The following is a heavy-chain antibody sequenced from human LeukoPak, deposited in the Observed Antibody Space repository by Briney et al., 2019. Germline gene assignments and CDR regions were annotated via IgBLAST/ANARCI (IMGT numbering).Heavy chain of an antibody. CDR1: GVSISSSNSY. V-gene: IGHV4-39*02. D-gene: IGHD6-13*01. CDR3: ARDRSAAGPYYYYYMDV. Sequence: PSETLSLTCTVSGVSISSSNSYWGWIRQPPGKGLEWIGSIYYSGNTYYNASLKSQVSISIDTSKNQFSLRLTSVTAADTAVYYCARDRSAAGPYYYYYMDVWGKGTTVTVSS. CDR2: IYYSGNT. J-gene: IGHJ6*03.